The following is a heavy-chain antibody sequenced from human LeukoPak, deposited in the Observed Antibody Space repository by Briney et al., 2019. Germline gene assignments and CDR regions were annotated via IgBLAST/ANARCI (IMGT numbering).Heavy chain of an antibody. J-gene: IGHJ4*02. Sequence: PGGSLRLSCAASGFTVEAHFMSWVRQAPGKGLEWVSVLYHGDRTYYADSVKGRFTISRDSSKNTLYLQMKSLRAEDTAVYYCARDRDDSSVLHYFDYWGQGTLVTVPS. V-gene: IGHV3-66*02. CDR3: ARDRDDSSVLHYFDY. CDR2: LYHGDRT. CDR1: GFTVEAHF. D-gene: IGHD3-22*01.